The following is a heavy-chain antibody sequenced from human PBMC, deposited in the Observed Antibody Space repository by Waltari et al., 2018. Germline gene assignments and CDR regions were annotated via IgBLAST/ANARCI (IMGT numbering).Heavy chain of an antibody. CDR2: NYYSGST. V-gene: IGHV4-59*11. J-gene: IGHJ4*02. CDR1: GGSISSHY. CDR3: ARGGGDPQYLDY. Sequence: QVQLQESGPGLVKPSETLSLTCTVSGGSISSHYWSWIRQPPGKGLEWIGYNYYSGSTNYNPSLTSRVTISVDTSKNQFSLKLSSVTAADTAVYYCARGGGDPQYLDYWGQGTLVTVSS. D-gene: IGHD4-17*01.